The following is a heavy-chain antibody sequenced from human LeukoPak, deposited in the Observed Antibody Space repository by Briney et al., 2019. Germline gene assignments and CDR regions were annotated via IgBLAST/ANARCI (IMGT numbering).Heavy chain of an antibody. CDR2: FTRNDETT. CDR3: AKQREGISWSPDY. J-gene: IGHJ4*02. Sequence: GGSLRLSCAASGFSFSNWAMSWVRQAPGKGLEWVSGFTRNDETTSYADSVKGRFTISRDNSKNTLYLQMNSLRVEDTAVYYCAKQREGISWSPDYWGQGTLVTVSS. V-gene: IGHV3-23*01. CDR1: GFSFSNWA. D-gene: IGHD6-13*01.